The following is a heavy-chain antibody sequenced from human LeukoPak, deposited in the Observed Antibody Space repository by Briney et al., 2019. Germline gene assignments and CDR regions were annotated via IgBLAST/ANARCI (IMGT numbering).Heavy chain of an antibody. CDR1: GDSVSNNIAT. J-gene: IGHJ6*02. CDR3: ARDEGYCSRTSCYGASKGMDV. CDR2: TYYRSRWGN. D-gene: IGHD2-2*01. V-gene: IGHV6-1*01. Sequence: SQTLSLTCAISGDSVSNNIATWNWIRQSPSRGLEWLGRTYYRSRWGNDYAISVKSRITINPDTSKNQFSLQLNSVTPEDTAVYYCARDEGYCSRTSCYGASKGMDVWGQGTAVIVSS.